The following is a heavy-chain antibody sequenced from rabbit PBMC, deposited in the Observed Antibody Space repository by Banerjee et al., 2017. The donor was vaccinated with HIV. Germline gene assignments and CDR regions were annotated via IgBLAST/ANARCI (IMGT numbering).Heavy chain of an antibody. D-gene: IGHD6-1*01. V-gene: IGHV1S45*01. CDR1: GFSFTSTYW. CDR3: ARKVDGAGYGYEL. Sequence: QEQLVESGGGLVQPEGSLTLTCTASGFSFTSTYWICWVRQAPGKGLEWIGCIHINSGSTYYASWAKGRFTISKTSSTTVTLQMTSLTAADTATYFCARKVDGAGYGYELWGPGTLVTVS. J-gene: IGHJ4*01. CDR2: IHINSGST.